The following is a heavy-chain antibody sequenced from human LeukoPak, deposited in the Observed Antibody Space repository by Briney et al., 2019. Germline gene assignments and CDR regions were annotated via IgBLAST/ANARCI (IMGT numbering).Heavy chain of an antibody. D-gene: IGHD1-26*01. CDR2: TFYSGST. CDR3: ARHLEGAPFYGFDM. V-gene: IGHV4-59*08. Sequence: KPSETLSLTCTVSGGSITSYYWSWIRQSPEKGLECLGYTFYSGSTNYSPSLRSRATISVDTSKNQLSLRLTSVTAADTAVYSCARHLEGAPFYGFDMWGQWTMVTVSS. J-gene: IGHJ3*02. CDR1: GGSITSYY.